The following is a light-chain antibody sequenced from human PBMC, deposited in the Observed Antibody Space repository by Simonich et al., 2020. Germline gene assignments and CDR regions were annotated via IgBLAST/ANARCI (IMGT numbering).Light chain of an antibody. V-gene: IGKV1-6*01. J-gene: IGKJ3*01. CDR2: AAS. CDR1: QGIRND. Sequence: AIQMTQSPSSLSASVGDRVTITCRASQGIRNDVGWYQQKPGKAPKLLIYAASSLQSGVPSRFSGSGSGTDFTLTISSLQPEDFATYYCLQDYNYPVFGPGTKVDIK. CDR3: LQDYNYPV.